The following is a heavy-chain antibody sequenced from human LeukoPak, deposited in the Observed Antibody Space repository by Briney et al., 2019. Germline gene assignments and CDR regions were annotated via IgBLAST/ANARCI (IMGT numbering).Heavy chain of an antibody. V-gene: IGHV1-18*01. J-gene: IGHJ4*02. Sequence: ASVKVSCKASGYTFTSYGISWVRQAPGHGLEWMGWISAYNGNTNYAQKLQGRVTMTTDTSTSTAYMELRSLRSDDTAVYYCARLGYSYGYGTFDYWGQGTLVTVSS. CDR1: GYTFTSYG. CDR3: ARLGYSYGYGTFDY. D-gene: IGHD5-18*01. CDR2: ISAYNGNT.